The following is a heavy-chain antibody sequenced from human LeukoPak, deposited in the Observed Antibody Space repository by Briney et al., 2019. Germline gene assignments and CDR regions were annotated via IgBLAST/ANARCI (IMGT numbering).Heavy chain of an antibody. CDR1: GDSISSGRYY. CDR2: IYTSGNT. D-gene: IGHD3-16*01. CDR3: ARGLSSFYAFLDY. J-gene: IGHJ4*02. Sequence: PSETLSLTCTVSGDSISSGRYYWTWIRQPAGKGLEWIGRIYTSGNTDYNPSLKSRVTISLDTSKSQFSMKLKSVTAADTAVCYCARGLSSFYAFLDYWGQGSLVTVSS. V-gene: IGHV4-61*02.